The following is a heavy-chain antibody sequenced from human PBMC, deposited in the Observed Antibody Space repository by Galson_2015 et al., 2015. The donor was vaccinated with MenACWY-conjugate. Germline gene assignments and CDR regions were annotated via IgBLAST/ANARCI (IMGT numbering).Heavy chain of an antibody. CDR2: INLDGSVK. CDR3: AKGASQLLWANYFDY. D-gene: IGHD2-2*01. Sequence: SLRLSCAVSGFTFSNSWMNWVRQAPGRGLEWVATINLDGSVKTYADSVKGRLTISRDNAKNSLFVQMNSLRVDDTAVYYCAKGASQLLWANYFDYWGQGTLVPVSS. J-gene: IGHJ4*02. CDR1: GFTFSNSW. V-gene: IGHV3-7*03.